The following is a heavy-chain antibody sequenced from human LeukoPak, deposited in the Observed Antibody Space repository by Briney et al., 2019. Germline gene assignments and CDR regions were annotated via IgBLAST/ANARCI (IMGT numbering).Heavy chain of an antibody. Sequence: GRSLRLSCAASGLIFSSYGMHWVRQAPGKGLEWVAVISYDGSNKYYADSVKGRFTISRDNSKNTLYLQMNSLRAEDTAVYYCAKDGYSGYDVFDYWGQGTLVTVSS. D-gene: IGHD5-12*01. CDR3: AKDGYSGYDVFDY. CDR1: GLIFSSYG. CDR2: ISYDGSNK. J-gene: IGHJ4*02. V-gene: IGHV3-30*18.